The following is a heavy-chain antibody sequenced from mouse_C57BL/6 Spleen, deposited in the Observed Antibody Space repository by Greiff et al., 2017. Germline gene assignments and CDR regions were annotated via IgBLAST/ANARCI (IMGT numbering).Heavy chain of an antibody. V-gene: IGHV3-1*01. Sequence: EVQLQESGPGMVKPSQSLSLTCTVTGYSITSGYDWHWIRHFPGNKLEWMGYISYSGSTNYNPSLKSRMYITHNTSKNHFFLKLNSVTTEDTATYNYARGITTVVARYFDVWGTGTTVTVSS. CDR1: GYSITSGYD. D-gene: IGHD1-1*01. J-gene: IGHJ1*03. CDR2: ISYSGST. CDR3: ARGITTVVARYFDV.